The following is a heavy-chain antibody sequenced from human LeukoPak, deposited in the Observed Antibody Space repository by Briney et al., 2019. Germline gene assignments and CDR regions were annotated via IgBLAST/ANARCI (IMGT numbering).Heavy chain of an antibody. J-gene: IGHJ4*02. CDR2: IYTSGST. V-gene: IGHV4-4*07. CDR1: GGSISSYY. CDR3: AVEVRYFDLTTQYYFDY. D-gene: IGHD3-9*01. Sequence: SETLSLTCTVSGGSISSYYWSWIRQPAGKGLEWIGRIYTSGSTNYNPSLKSRVTMSVDTSKNQFSLKLSSVTAADTAVYYCAVEVRYFDLTTQYYFDYWSQGTLVTVSS.